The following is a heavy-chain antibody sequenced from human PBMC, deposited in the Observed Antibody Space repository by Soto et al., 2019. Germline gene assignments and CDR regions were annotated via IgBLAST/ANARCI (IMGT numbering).Heavy chain of an antibody. CDR3: ARGEGFWSDYSRYGMDV. Sequence: PGGSLRLSCAASGFTFSSYGMHWVRQAPGKGLEWVAVIWYDGSNKYYADSVKGRFTISRDNSKNTLYLQMNSLRAEDTAVYYCARGEGFWSDYSRYGMDVWGQGTTVTVSS. CDR2: IWYDGSNK. CDR1: GFTFSSYG. D-gene: IGHD3-3*01. V-gene: IGHV3-33*01. J-gene: IGHJ6*02.